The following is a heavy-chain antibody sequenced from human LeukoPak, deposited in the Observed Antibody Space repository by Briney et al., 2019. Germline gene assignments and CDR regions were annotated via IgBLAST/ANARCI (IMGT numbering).Heavy chain of an antibody. CDR3: AGGREWELLATLGEIWFDP. D-gene: IGHD1-26*01. CDR1: GFTFSSYS. Sequence: GGSLRLTCAASGFTFSSYSMNWVRQAPGQGLEWDSSISSNSSYIYYADSVKGRFTITRDNAKNSLYLQMNSLRAADTAVYYCAGGREWELLATLGEIWFDPWGQGTLVTVSS. J-gene: IGHJ5*02. CDR2: ISSNSSYI. V-gene: IGHV3-21*01.